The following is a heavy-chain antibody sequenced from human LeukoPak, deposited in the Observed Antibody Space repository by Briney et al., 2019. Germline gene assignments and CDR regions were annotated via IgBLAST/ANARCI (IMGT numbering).Heavy chain of an antibody. Sequence: ASVKVSCKASGGTFITYAITWVRQAPGQGLEWMGRIIPIFGTANYAQKFQGRVMITTDESTSTAYMELSSLRSEDTAVYYCAREGNEGIVGATTGYFHHWGQGTLVTVSS. CDR2: IIPIFGTA. CDR1: GGTFITYA. D-gene: IGHD1-26*01. CDR3: AREGNEGIVGATTGYFHH. J-gene: IGHJ1*01. V-gene: IGHV1-69*05.